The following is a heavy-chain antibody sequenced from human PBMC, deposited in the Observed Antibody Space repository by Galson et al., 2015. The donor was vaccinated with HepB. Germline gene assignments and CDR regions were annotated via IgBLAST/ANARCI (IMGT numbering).Heavy chain of an antibody. V-gene: IGHV5-51*01. CDR1: GYSLTSYW. CDR2: IYPGDSDT. D-gene: IGHD1-14*01. CDR3: ARRGIASEYFDY. J-gene: IGHJ4*02. Sequence: QSGAAVKKPGESLKISCKGSGYSLTSYWIGWVRQMPGIGLEWKGIIYPGDSDTRYSASFQGQVTISADKSIGTAYLQWSSLKASDTAMYYCARRGIASEYFDYWGQGTLVTVSS.